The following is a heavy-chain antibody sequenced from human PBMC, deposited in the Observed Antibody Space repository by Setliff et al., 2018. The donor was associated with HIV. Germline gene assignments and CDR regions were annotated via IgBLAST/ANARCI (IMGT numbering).Heavy chain of an antibody. D-gene: IGHD6-6*01. CDR2: IYTSGST. V-gene: IGHV4-61*05. Sequence: SETLSLTCTVSGGSISSSSYYWGWIRQPPGKGLEWIGYIYTSGSTSYNPSLKSRVTISLDTSKNQFSLKLSSVTAADTAVYYCASTSSLGSSFDYWGQGTLVTVSS. CDR1: GGSISSSSYY. CDR3: ASTSSLGSSFDY. J-gene: IGHJ4*02.